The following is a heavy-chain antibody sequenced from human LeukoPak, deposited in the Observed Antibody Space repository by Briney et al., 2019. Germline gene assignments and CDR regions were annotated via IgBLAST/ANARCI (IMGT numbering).Heavy chain of an antibody. D-gene: IGHD2-21*02. Sequence: GGPLRLSCAASGFTFDVCATHWVRQAPGKGLEWVSFISGGGGATSFAAPVKGRFTISRDNSKNTLYLQMNSLRAEDTAVYYCAKEFRGTYCGGDCYSRGFDYWGQGTLVTVSS. CDR1: GFTFDVCA. CDR2: ISGGGGAT. CDR3: AKEFRGTYCGGDCYSRGFDY. V-gene: IGHV3-43*02. J-gene: IGHJ4*02.